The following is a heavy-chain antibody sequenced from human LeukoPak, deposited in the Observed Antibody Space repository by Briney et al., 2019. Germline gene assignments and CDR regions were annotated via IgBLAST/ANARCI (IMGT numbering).Heavy chain of an antibody. Sequence: GGSLRLSCAASGFTFSSYSMNWVRQAPGKGLEWVSSISSSSSYIYYADSVKGRFTISRDNAKNSLYLQMNSLRAEDTAVYYCARDLIGHSSGPDYFDYWGQGTLVTVSS. CDR2: ISSSSSYI. CDR3: ARDLIGHSSGPDYFDY. CDR1: GFTFSSYS. D-gene: IGHD6-25*01. V-gene: IGHV3-21*01. J-gene: IGHJ4*02.